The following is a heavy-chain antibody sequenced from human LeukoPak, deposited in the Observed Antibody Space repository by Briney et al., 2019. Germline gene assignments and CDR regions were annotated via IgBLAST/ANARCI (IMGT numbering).Heavy chain of an antibody. CDR3: ARDVTGSASDF. V-gene: IGHV4-34*01. CDR2: INHSGGT. CDR1: GGSFSGYS. D-gene: IGHD1-20*01. Sequence: PSETLSLTCAVYGGSFSGYSWSWIRQPPGKGLEWIGEINHSGGTNYNPSLKSRVTISVDTSKNQFSLKLNSVTAADTAVYYCARDVTGSASDFWGQGTLVTVSS. J-gene: IGHJ4*02.